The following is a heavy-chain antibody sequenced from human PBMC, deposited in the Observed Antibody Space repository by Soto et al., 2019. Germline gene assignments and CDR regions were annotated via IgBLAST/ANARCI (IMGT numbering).Heavy chain of an antibody. V-gene: IGHV1-69*13. CDR3: AITSGYYDILTGPVDY. CDR2: IIPIFGTA. CDR1: GGTFSSYA. J-gene: IGHJ4*02. D-gene: IGHD3-9*01. Sequence: SVKVSCKASGGTFSSYAISWVRQAPGQGLEWMGGIIPIFGTANYAQKFQGRVTITADESTSTAYMELSSLRSEDTAVYYCAITSGYYDILTGPVDYWGQGTLVTVSS.